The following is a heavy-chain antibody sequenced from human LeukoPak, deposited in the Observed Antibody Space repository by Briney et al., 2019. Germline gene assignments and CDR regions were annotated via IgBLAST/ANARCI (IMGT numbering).Heavy chain of an antibody. V-gene: IGHV4-39*07. J-gene: IGHJ5*02. CDR3: ARYHSGYDDH. CDR2: IYYSGNT. CDR1: GGSVRISSYY. D-gene: IGHD5-12*01. Sequence: SETLSLTCTVSGGSVRISSYYWGWIRQPPGKGLEWIGTIYYSGNTYYNPSLKSRVTISVDTSRNQFSLRLSSVTAADTAVYYCARYHSGYDDHWGQGTLVTVSS.